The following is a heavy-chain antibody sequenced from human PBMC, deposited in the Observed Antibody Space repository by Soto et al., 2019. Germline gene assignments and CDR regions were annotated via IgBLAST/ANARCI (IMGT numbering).Heavy chain of an antibody. V-gene: IGHV4-59*01. J-gene: IGHJ5*02. D-gene: IGHD2-2*01. CDR2: IFDSGDT. CDR3: AREQCSGTSCFPGEWFDP. CDR1: GASISDYY. Sequence: SETLSLTCTVSGASISDYYWSWIRQSPGKGLEWIGYIFDSGDTAYNPSLKSRVTISVDTPRNHFSLELTSVTAADTAIYFCAREQCSGTSCFPGEWFDPWGQGTMVTVYS.